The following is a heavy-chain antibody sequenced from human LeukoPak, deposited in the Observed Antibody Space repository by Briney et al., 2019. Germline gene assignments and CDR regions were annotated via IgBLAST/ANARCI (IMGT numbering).Heavy chain of an antibody. V-gene: IGHV5-51*01. CDR2: IYPDDSDT. J-gene: IGHJ2*01. CDR1: GYAFASYW. CDR3: ARLVTRPWYFDL. D-gene: IGHD2/OR15-2a*01. Sequence: HGESLKISCRVSGYAFASYWIGWVRQVPGKGLEWLGIIYPDDSDTRYSPSFQGQVTISADKSISTAYLQWSSLKASDTAMYYCARLVTRPWYFDLWGRGTLVTVSS.